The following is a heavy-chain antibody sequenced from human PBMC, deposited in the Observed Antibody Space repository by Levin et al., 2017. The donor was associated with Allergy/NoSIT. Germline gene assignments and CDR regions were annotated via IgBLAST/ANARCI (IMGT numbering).Heavy chain of an antibody. CDR2: ISGSGGST. D-gene: IGHD1-26*01. J-gene: IGHJ5*02. V-gene: IGHV3-23*01. CDR3: AKDKMAVSFHYFDP. CDR1: GFIFSSYV. Sequence: AGGSLRLSCAASGFIFSSYVMSWVRQAPGKGLEWVSGISGSGGSTYYADSVKGRFTISRDNSKNTLYLQMNSLRAEDTAVYFCAKDKMAVSFHYFDPWGQGTLVTVSS.